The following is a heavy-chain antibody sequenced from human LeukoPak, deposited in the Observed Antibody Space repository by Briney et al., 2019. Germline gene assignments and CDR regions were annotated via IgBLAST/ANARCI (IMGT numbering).Heavy chain of an antibody. J-gene: IGHJ4*02. CDR3: AKGPLSHFDY. CDR2: INGSGGST. V-gene: IGHV3-23*01. CDR1: GFTFSSYA. D-gene: IGHD2/OR15-2a*01. Sequence: GGSLRLSCAASGFTFSSYAMNWVRQAPGKGLEWVSGINGSGGSTYYAVSVRGRFTISRDNSKNTLYLQMNSLRAEGTAVYYCAKGPLSHFDYWGQGTLVTVSS.